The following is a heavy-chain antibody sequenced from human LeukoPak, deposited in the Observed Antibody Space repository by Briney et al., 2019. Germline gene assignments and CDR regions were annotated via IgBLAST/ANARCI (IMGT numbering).Heavy chain of an antibody. CDR1: GYTFTDYY. Sequence: ASVKVSCKASGYTFTDYYMHWVRQAPGQGLEWMGWINPKSGGRSYAQRFQGRVTMTRDTSISTAYMELSRLRSDDTAVYYCATGQRLVPAAMWFDYWGQGTLVTVSS. CDR2: INPKSGGR. D-gene: IGHD2-2*01. V-gene: IGHV1-2*02. J-gene: IGHJ4*02. CDR3: ATGQRLVPAAMWFDY.